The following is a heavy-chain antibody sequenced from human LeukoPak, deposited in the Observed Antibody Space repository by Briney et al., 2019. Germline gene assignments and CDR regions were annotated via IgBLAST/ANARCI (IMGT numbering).Heavy chain of an antibody. J-gene: IGHJ3*01. CDR1: GFTLTNYS. CDR2: ISSSGNYM. V-gene: IGHV3-21*06. Sequence: PGGSLRLSCAASGFTLTNYSMNGVRQAPGKGLEWVSSISSSGNYMYYADSVKGRFTISRDNAKSSLYLQMSSLRAEDTAVYYCAAFFYDSSGYRSFDFWGQGTMVTVSS. D-gene: IGHD3-22*01. CDR3: AAFFYDSSGYRSFDF.